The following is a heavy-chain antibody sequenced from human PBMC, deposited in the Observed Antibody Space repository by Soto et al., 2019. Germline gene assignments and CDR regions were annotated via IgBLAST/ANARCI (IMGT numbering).Heavy chain of an antibody. D-gene: IGHD2-2*01. CDR1: GFTFSSYS. CDR3: ASEYPGYCSSTSCYFNAFDI. J-gene: IGHJ3*02. CDR2: ISSSSSYI. V-gene: IGHV3-21*01. Sequence: GGSLRLSCAASGFTFSSYSMNWVRQAPGKGLEWVSSISSSSSYIYYADSVKGRFTISRDNAKNSLYLQMNSLRAEDTAVYYCASEYPGYCSSTSCYFNAFDIWGQGTMVTVSS.